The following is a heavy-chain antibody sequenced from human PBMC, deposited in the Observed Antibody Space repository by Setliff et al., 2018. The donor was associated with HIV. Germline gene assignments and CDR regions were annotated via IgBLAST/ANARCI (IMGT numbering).Heavy chain of an antibody. CDR2: IYYSGMT. CDR3: ARSKISGSNHETYGFDV. CDR1: GGSISSYY. Sequence: SETLSLTCSVSGGSISSYYWSWIRQPPGKGLAWIGDIYYSGMTNYNPSLRSRVTISLDTSKNQFSLKVNSVTAADTAVYYCARSKISGSNHETYGFDVWGQGTTVTVSS. D-gene: IGHD1-26*01. V-gene: IGHV4-59*01. J-gene: IGHJ6*02.